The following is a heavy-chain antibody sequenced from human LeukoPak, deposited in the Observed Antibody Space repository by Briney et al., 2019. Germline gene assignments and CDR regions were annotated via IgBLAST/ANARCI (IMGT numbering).Heavy chain of an antibody. D-gene: IGHD5-12*01. J-gene: IGHJ6*03. V-gene: IGHV4-34*01. Sequence: SETLSLTCAVYGGSFSGYYWSWIRQPPGKGLEWIGEINHSGSTNYNPSLKSRVTISVDTSKNQFSLTLSAVTAAATAVYYCARLNSGYDSNYYYYMDVWGKGTTVTVSS. CDR3: ARLNSGYDSNYYYYMDV. CDR1: GGSFSGYY. CDR2: INHSGST.